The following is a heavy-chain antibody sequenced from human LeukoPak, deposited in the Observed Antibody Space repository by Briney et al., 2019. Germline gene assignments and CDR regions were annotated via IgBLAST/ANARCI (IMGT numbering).Heavy chain of an antibody. D-gene: IGHD1-26*01. CDR3: ARVIVGATTALEDENY. Sequence: GASVKVSCKASGYTFTGYYMHWVRQAPGQGLEWMGWINPNSGGTNYAQKFQGRVTMTRDTSISTAYMELRSLRSDDTAVYYCARVIVGATTALEDENYWGQGTLVTVSS. J-gene: IGHJ4*02. CDR2: INPNSGGT. CDR1: GYTFTGYY. V-gene: IGHV1-2*02.